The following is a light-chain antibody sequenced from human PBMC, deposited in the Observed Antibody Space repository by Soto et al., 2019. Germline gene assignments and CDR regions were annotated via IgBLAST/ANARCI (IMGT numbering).Light chain of an antibody. Sequence: QITQSEASRAGTVGGCLCTPYQASQSISNYLNWYQQKAGKAPNLLLHSASRLQSGVPSRFSGSGSGTNLSCSISRLHPEDFATYYCQQSYDTPRTFGRGTLLDIK. V-gene: IGKV1-39*01. CDR2: SAS. J-gene: IGKJ3*01. CDR3: QQSYDTPRT. CDR1: QSISNY.